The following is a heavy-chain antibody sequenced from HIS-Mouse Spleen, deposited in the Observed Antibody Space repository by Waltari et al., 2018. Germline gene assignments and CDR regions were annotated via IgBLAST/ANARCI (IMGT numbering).Heavy chain of an antibody. CDR1: GFTVSSNY. V-gene: IGHV3-53*02. Sequence: EVQLVETGGGLIQPGGSLRLSCAASGFTVSSNYMSWVRQAPGKGAESVSVIYSGSSTYSADSVKCRFTISRDHSKNTLYLQMNSLRAEDTAVYYCARHYYYGSGSYYFDYWGQGTLVTVSS. CDR2: IYSGSST. D-gene: IGHD3-10*01. CDR3: ARHYYYGSGSYYFDY. J-gene: IGHJ4*02.